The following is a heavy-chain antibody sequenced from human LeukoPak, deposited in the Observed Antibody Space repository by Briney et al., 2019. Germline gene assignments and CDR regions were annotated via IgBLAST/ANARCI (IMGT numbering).Heavy chain of an antibody. CDR1: GFTFDDYG. CDR3: AKEGGSYFSRAFDI. V-gene: IGHV3-9*01. D-gene: IGHD1-26*01. CDR2: ISWNSGNI. J-gene: IGHJ3*02. Sequence: GGSLRLSCAASGFTFDDYGMHWVRQAPGKGLEWVSGISWNSGNIGYADSMKGRFTISRDNARNSLYLQMNSLRAEDTALYYCAKEGGSYFSRAFDIWGQGTMVTVSS.